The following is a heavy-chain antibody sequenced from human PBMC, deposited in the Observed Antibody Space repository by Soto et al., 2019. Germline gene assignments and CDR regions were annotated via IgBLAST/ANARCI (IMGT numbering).Heavy chain of an antibody. CDR1: GYTFTGYA. D-gene: IGHD1-26*01. CDR3: AKRERD. V-gene: IGHV1-3*01. J-gene: IGHJ4*02. Sequence: ASVKVSCKASGYTFTGYAMHWVCQAPGQRLEWMGWINAGNGNTKYSQKFQGRVTITADESTTTAYMELYSLRSEDTAVYYCAKRERDWGQGTLVTVSS. CDR2: INAGNGNT.